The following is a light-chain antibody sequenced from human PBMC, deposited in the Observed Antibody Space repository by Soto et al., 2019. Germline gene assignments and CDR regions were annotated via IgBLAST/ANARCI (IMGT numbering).Light chain of an antibody. V-gene: IGKV3-11*01. Sequence: EIVLTQSPSTLSLSAWERATLSFRASQSVSSYLAWYQQKPGQAPRLLIYDASNRATGIPARFSGSGSGTDFTLTISSLEPEDFAVYYCQQRSNWPPTFGQGTRLEIK. CDR2: DAS. CDR1: QSVSSY. CDR3: QQRSNWPPT. J-gene: IGKJ5*01.